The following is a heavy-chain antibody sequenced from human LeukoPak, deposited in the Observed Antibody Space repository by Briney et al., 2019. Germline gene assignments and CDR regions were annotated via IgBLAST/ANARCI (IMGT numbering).Heavy chain of an antibody. Sequence: PGGSLRLSCAASGFTFNNYAMSWVRQAPGKGLKWVSAISGSGGSTYYADPLKGRFTISRDNSKNTLYLQMNSLRAEDTALYYCAKDGIGGIYYDSSGYFDNWGQGTLVTVSS. J-gene: IGHJ4*02. CDR3: AKDGIGGIYYDSSGYFDN. CDR1: GFTFNNYA. V-gene: IGHV3-23*01. D-gene: IGHD3-22*01. CDR2: ISGSGGST.